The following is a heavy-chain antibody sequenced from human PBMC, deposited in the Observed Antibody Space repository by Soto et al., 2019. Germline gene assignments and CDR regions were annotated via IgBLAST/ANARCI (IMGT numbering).Heavy chain of an antibody. CDR3: VRDRDLYRDMFHADL. D-gene: IGHD3-10*02. CDR2: ITIRTGNV. V-gene: IGHV3-48*02. CDR1: GFTISECS. Sequence: PVGSLRLSCEASGFTISECSMNWVRQAPGKGLEWLAYITIRTGNVLYADSVRGRFTISADNAENSVILQMNSLRDEDSAVYFCVRDRDLYRDMFHADLWGQGTLVTVSP. J-gene: IGHJ4*01.